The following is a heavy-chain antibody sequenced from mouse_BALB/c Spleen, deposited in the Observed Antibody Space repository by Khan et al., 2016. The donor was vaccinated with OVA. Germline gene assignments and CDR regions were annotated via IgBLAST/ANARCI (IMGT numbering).Heavy chain of an antibody. Sequence: QVQLKQSGPGLVAPSQSLSITCTVSGFSLTNYGVHWVRQPPGKGLEWLGVIWTGGSTNYNSALMSRLSISKDNSKSQVFLKMNSLQTEDTAMYYCARYYGSYGWYFDVWGAGTTVTVSS. CDR2: IWTGGST. J-gene: IGHJ1*01. CDR3: ARYYGSYGWYFDV. CDR1: GFSLTNYG. D-gene: IGHD2-1*01. V-gene: IGHV2-9*02.